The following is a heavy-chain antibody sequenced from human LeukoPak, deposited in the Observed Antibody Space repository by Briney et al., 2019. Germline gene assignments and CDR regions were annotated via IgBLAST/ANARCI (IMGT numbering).Heavy chain of an antibody. V-gene: IGHV1-46*01. D-gene: IGHD6-13*01. Sequence: ASVKVSCKASGYTFSIYNMHWVRQAPGQWLEWMGIINPSGGSASDAQKFQGRLTMTRDTSTSTLYMELSSLRSEDTAVYYCAREGVAATGLDYWGQGTLVTVSS. CDR3: AREGVAATGLDY. J-gene: IGHJ4*02. CDR2: INPSGGSA. CDR1: GYTFSIYN.